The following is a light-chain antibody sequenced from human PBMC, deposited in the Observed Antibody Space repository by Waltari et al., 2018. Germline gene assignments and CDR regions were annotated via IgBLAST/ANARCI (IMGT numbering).Light chain of an antibody. J-gene: IGLJ2*01. CDR1: TLGDKY. V-gene: IGLV3-1*01. Sequence: SYELTQPPSVSVSPGQTASITCTGDTLGDKYACWDQQKPGQALVLVIYQDSKRPSGIRERFSGSNAGNTATLTSSGTQAMDEADYYCQAWDSSPLFGGGTKLTVL. CDR2: QDS. CDR3: QAWDSSPL.